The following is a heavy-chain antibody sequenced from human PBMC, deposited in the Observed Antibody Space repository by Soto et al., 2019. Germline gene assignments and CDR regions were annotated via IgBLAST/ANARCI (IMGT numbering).Heavy chain of an antibody. J-gene: IGHJ3*01. CDR3: ARRLDDRADEGFDV. Sequence: QVHLVQSGAEVRKPGSSVKVSCKTSGGTFSTYTIYWVRHAPGQGLEWKGRILPLFGKTKYAPNFQDSVTTIAEESTSTTYMELSSLRAEDTAVYYCARRLDDRADEGFDVWGEGTAVTVSA. CDR1: GGTFSTYT. D-gene: IGHD3-16*01. V-gene: IGHV1-69*18. CDR2: ILPLFGKT.